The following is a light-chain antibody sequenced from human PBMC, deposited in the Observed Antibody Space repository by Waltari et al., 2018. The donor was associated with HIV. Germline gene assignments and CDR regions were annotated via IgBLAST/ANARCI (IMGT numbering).Light chain of an antibody. J-gene: IGLJ3*02. CDR1: NISRQS. V-gene: IGLV3-21*04. CDR2: YDK. CDR3: QVWDGGSDDPVV. Sequence: SYVLTQPPSVSVAPGQTANIPCGGDNISRQSGHRYQHKPGQAPLLVMYYDKDRPSGIPERFSGSNSGSTATLIISRVEAGDEADYYCQVWDGGSDDPVVFGGGTKLTVV.